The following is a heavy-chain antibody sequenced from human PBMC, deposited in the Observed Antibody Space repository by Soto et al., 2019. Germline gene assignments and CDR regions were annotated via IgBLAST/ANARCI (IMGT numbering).Heavy chain of an antibody. CDR1: GFTFSSYA. J-gene: IGHJ3*02. Sequence: GGSLRLSCAASGFTFSSYAMSWVRQAPGKGLEWVSAISGSGGSTYYADSVKGRFTISRDNSKNTLYLQMNSLRAEDTAVYYCAKPHPTYYYDSSGYHFDAFDIWGQGTMVTVSS. D-gene: IGHD3-22*01. CDR2: ISGSGGST. CDR3: AKPHPTYYYDSSGYHFDAFDI. V-gene: IGHV3-23*01.